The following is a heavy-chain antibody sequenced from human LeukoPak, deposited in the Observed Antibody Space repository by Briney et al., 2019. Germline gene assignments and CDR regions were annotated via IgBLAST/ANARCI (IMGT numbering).Heavy chain of an antibody. J-gene: IGHJ4*02. CDR3: ARARDGDRFAFDY. D-gene: IGHD5-24*01. Sequence: SETLSVTCTVSGDSFNSYYWSWIRQPPGKGLEWVGYIYYSGSTDYHPSLRSRVTMSVDTSKSQFSLKLNSVTATDTAVYYCARARDGDRFAFDYWGQGSLVTVSS. CDR1: GDSFNSYY. V-gene: IGHV4-59*08. CDR2: IYYSGST.